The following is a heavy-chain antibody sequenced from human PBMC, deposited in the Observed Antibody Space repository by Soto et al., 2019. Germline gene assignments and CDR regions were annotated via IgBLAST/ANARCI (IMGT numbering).Heavy chain of an antibody. Sequence: EVQLVESGGGLAQPGGSLRLSCAASGFTFSNDWMNWVRQAPGKGLEWVARIKTVTDGGTTDYAAPVKGRFFISRDDSKSTLYLQMNSLKTEDTAIYYCMTHAVIYSRGHWGQGTLVTVAS. CDR1: GFTFSNDW. J-gene: IGHJ4*02. D-gene: IGHD6-25*01. CDR2: IKTVTDGGTT. CDR3: MTHAVIYSRGH. V-gene: IGHV3-15*01.